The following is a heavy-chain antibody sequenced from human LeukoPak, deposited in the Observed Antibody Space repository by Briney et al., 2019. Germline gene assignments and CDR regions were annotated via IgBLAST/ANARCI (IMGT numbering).Heavy chain of an antibody. CDR2: ISYDGNNK. CDR1: GFTFSSYG. CDR3: AKDLTYCGGDCYSV. J-gene: IGHJ4*02. Sequence: GGSLTLAWAAYGFTFSSYGIHWVRQAPGKGLEWVAVISYDGNNKYYADSVKGRFTISRDNSKNTLYLQMNSLRAEDTAVYYCAKDLTYCGGDCYSVWGQGTVVTVTS. D-gene: IGHD2-21*02. V-gene: IGHV3-30*18.